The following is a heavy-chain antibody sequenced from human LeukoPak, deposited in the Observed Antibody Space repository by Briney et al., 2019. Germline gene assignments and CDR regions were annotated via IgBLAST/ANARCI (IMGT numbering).Heavy chain of an antibody. Sequence: SETLSLTCTVSGDPISTSSDYKWTWIRQPPRKGLAWIGYIYYSGSTNYNPYLQSRVTISVDTSNNQFSLKLASVTAADTAVYYCAREYSAFDYWGQGTLVTVSS. CDR2: IYYSGST. CDR1: GDPISTSSDY. V-gene: IGHV4-61*08. J-gene: IGHJ4*02. D-gene: IGHD5-12*01. CDR3: AREYSAFDY.